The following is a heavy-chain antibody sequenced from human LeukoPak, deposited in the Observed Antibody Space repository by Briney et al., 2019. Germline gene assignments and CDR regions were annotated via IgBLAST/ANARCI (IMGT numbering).Heavy chain of an antibody. Sequence: EASVKVSCKASGYTFTSYGISWVRQAPGQGLEWMGWISAYNGNTNYAQKLQGRVTMTTDTSTSTAYMELRSLRSDDTAVYYCARDIYLGYYDSSGYYYSPFDYWGQGTLVTVSS. CDR1: GYTFTSYG. J-gene: IGHJ4*02. V-gene: IGHV1-18*01. CDR2: ISAYNGNT. D-gene: IGHD3-22*01. CDR3: ARDIYLGYYDSSGYYYSPFDY.